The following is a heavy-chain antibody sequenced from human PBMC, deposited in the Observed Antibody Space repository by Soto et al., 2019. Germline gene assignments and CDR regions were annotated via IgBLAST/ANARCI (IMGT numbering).Heavy chain of an antibody. D-gene: IGHD6-19*01. Sequence: EVQLLESGGGLVQPGGSLRLSCAASGFTFSSYAMSWVRQAPGKGLEWVSAISGSGGSTYYADSVKGRFTISRDNSKNTLYLQRNSLRAEDTAVYYCAKSSSSGWYTLAYWGQGTLVTVSS. CDR1: GFTFSSYA. V-gene: IGHV3-23*01. J-gene: IGHJ4*02. CDR3: AKSSSSGWYTLAY. CDR2: ISGSGGST.